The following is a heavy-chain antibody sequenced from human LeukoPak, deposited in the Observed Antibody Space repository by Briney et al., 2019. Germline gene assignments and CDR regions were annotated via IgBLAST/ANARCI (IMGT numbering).Heavy chain of an antibody. CDR1: GYTFTSYD. D-gene: IGHD3-10*01. V-gene: IGHV1-18*01. CDR3: ARDLLGAISLGRLLFPPGIDY. Sequence: GASVKVSCKASGYTFTSYDINWVRQATGQGLEWMGWMNPNSGNTNYAQKLQGRVTMTTDTSTSTAYMELRSLRSDDTAVYYCARDLLGAISLGRLLFPPGIDYWGQGTLVTVSS. CDR2: MNPNSGNT. J-gene: IGHJ4*02.